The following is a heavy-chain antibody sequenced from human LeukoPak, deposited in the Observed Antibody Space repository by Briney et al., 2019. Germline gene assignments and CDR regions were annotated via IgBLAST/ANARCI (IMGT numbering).Heavy chain of an antibody. CDR1: GFTFYMYA. D-gene: IGHD3-22*01. J-gene: IGHJ5*01. V-gene: IGHV3-23*01. Sequence: GGSLRLSCQASGFTFYMYAMSWVRQAPGKGLEWVASMCGTAGCTFYPDSVKGRFTISRDNSKNVLYLRMNSLTAEDTAIYYCAKDRPNFHENSGHYYRRNGDSWGQGTLVTVSS. CDR2: MCGTAGCT. CDR3: AKDRPNFHENSGHYYRRNGDS.